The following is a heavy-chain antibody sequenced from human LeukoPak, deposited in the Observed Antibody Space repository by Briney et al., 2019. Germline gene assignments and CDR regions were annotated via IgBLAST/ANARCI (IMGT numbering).Heavy chain of an antibody. J-gene: IGHJ4*02. CDR2: INPNSGGT. Sequence: ASVKVSCKASGYTFTGYYMHWVRQAPGQGLEWMGWINPNSGGTNYAQKFQGRVTMTRDTSISTAYMELSRLRSDDTAVYYCAVYNWNDVVFNYWGQGTRVTVSS. D-gene: IGHD1-1*01. V-gene: IGHV1-2*02. CDR1: GYTFTGYY. CDR3: AVYNWNDVVFNY.